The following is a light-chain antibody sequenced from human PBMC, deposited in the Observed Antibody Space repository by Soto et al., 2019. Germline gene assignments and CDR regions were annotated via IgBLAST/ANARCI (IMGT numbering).Light chain of an antibody. V-gene: IGLV2-14*01. J-gene: IGLJ3*02. Sequence: QSVLTQPASVSGSPGQSITISCTGTSSDVGGYNYVSWYQQHPGKAPKLMIYEVSNRPSGVSNRFSGSKSGNTDSLTISGHQAEDEADYYCSSYTSSSTRVFGGGTKLTVL. CDR3: SSYTSSSTRV. CDR1: SSDVGGYNY. CDR2: EVS.